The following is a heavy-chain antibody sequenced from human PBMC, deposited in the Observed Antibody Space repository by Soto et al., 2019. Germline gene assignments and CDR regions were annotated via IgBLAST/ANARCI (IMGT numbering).Heavy chain of an antibody. J-gene: IGHJ6*02. V-gene: IGHV1-69*01. D-gene: IGHD2-2*01. CDR2: IIPIPGTA. CDR3: ARSQGSSTSLAIYYYYYYGMDV. Sequence: QVQLVQSGAEVKKPGSSVKVSCKASGGTFGSYAISWVRQAPGQGLEWMGGIIPIPGTANYAQQFQGRVTIAADESTSTAYMELSSLRSEDTAVYYCARSQGSSTSLAIYYYYYYGMDVWGQGTTVTVSS. CDR1: GGTFGSYA.